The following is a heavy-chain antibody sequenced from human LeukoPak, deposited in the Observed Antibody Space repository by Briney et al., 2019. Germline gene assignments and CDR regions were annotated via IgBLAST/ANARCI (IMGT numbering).Heavy chain of an antibody. V-gene: IGHV1-69*05. D-gene: IGHD6-13*01. CDR2: IIPIFGTA. CDR3: ARPSIASALYY. J-gene: IGHJ4*02. CDR1: GGTFISYA. Sequence: GSSVKVSSKASGGTFISYAISWVRQAPGQGMEWRGGIIPIFGTANYSQKFQGRGKITTSESTSTAYMELSSLRSEDTAVYYCARPSIASALYYWRQGTLVTVSS.